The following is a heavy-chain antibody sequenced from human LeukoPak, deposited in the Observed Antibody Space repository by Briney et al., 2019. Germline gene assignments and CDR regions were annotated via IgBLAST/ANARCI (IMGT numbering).Heavy chain of an antibody. CDR2: ISYDGSNK. D-gene: IGHD2-15*01. V-gene: IGHV3-30*04. CDR3: ARDNCSGGSCLVY. J-gene: IGHJ4*02. Sequence: GGSLRLSCAASGFTFSSYAMHWVRQAPGKGLEWVAVISYDGSNKYYADSVKGRFTISRDNSKNTLYLQMNSLRAEDTAVYYCARDNCSGGSCLVYWGQGTLVTVSS. CDR1: GFTFSSYA.